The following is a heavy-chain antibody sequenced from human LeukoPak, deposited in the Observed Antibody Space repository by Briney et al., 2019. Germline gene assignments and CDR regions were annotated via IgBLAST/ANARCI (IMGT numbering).Heavy chain of an antibody. CDR3: ARGQYDFWSGYSYYYYGMDV. Sequence: PSETLSLTCTVSGASISSSSKYWGWIRQPPGKGLEWIGSFYYSGSTNYNPSLKSRVTISVDTSKNQFSLKLSSVTAADTAVYYCARGQYDFWSGYSYYYYGMDVWGQGTTVTVSS. J-gene: IGHJ6*02. CDR2: FYYSGST. D-gene: IGHD3-3*01. V-gene: IGHV4-39*07. CDR1: GASISSSSKY.